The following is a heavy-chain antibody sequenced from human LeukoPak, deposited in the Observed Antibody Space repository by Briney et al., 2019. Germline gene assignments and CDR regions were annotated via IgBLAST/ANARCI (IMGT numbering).Heavy chain of an antibody. CDR2: IGGSGSTT. V-gene: IGHV3-23*01. CDR3: VRDDDRPDNGLDY. D-gene: IGHD3-22*01. Sequence: GGSLRLSCGASGFTFSSYGMNWVRQVPGKGLEWVSAIGGSGSTTYYADSVRGRFTISRDNSKNTLYLQMNSLRAEDTAVYYCVRDDDRPDNGLDYWGQGTLVTVSS. J-gene: IGHJ4*02. CDR1: GFTFSSYG.